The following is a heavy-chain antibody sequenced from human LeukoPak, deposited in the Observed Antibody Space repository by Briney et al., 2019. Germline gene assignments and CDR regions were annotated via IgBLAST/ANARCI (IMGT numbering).Heavy chain of an antibody. Sequence: GGSLRLSCAASGFTFSDYWMSWVRQAPGKGLEWVANIKQDGTQKYYVDSMKGRFTISRDNSKNTLYLQMNSLRAEDTAVYYCARDPLSSGWYFDYWGQGTLVTVSS. V-gene: IGHV3-7*01. CDR3: ARDPLSSGWYFDY. D-gene: IGHD6-19*01. J-gene: IGHJ4*02. CDR1: GFTFSDYW. CDR2: IKQDGTQK.